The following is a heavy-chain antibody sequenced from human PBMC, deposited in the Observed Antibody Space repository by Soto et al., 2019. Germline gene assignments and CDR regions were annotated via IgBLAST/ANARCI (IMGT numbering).Heavy chain of an antibody. CDR2: IYYSGST. Sequence: QVQLQESGPGLVKPSETLSLTCTVSGGSISSYYWSWIRQPPGKGLEWIGYIYYSGSTNYNPSLKSRVPISVDTSKNQFSLKLSSVTAADTPVYYCARAWGYYFDYWGQGTLVTVSS. CDR3: ARAWGYYFDY. CDR1: GGSISSYY. D-gene: IGHD3-16*01. V-gene: IGHV4-59*01. J-gene: IGHJ4*02.